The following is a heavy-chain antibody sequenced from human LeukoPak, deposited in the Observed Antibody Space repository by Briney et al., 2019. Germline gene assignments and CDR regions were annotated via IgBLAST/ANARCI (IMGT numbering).Heavy chain of an antibody. CDR2: ISSSGSTI. CDR3: AKGDYYYYGMDV. V-gene: IGHV3-11*01. Sequence: GGSLRLSCAASGFTFSDYYMSWIRQAPGKGLEWVSYISSSGSTIYYADSVKGRFTISRDKAKNSLYLQMNSLRAEDAAVYYCAKGDYYYYGMDVWGQGTTVTVSS. CDR1: GFTFSDYY. J-gene: IGHJ6*02.